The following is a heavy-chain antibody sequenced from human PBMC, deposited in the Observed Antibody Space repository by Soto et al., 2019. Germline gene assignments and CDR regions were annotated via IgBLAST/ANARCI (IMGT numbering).Heavy chain of an antibody. CDR2: IYYTGST. J-gene: IGHJ6*03. V-gene: IGHV4-59*08. D-gene: IGHD3-3*01. Sequence: QVQLQESGPGLVKPSETLSLTCTVSGGSISTYYWSWIRQPPEKGLEWIGYIYYTGSTNYNPSLKGRVTISVDTSENQFSLRLTSVTAADTAVYYCARHAPSFRFRFTDYYYYYMDVWGKGTTVTVSS. CDR3: ARHAPSFRFRFTDYYYYYMDV. CDR1: GGSISTYY.